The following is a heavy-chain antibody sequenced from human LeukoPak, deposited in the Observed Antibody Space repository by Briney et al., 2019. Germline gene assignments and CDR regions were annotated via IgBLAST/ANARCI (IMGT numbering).Heavy chain of an antibody. V-gene: IGHV1-18*01. Sequence: ASVKVSCKASGYTFTSYGISWVRQAPGQGLEWMGWISAYNGNTNYAQKLHGRVTMTTDTSTSTAYMELRSRRSDDTAVYYCARVSPGYYDSSGYYYYYYYYYMDVWGKGTTVTVSS. CDR1: GYTFTSYG. CDR2: ISAYNGNT. J-gene: IGHJ6*03. D-gene: IGHD3-22*01. CDR3: ARVSPGYYDSSGYYYYYYYYYMDV.